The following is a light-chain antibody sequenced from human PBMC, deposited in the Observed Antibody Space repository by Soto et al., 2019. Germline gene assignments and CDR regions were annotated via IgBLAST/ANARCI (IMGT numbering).Light chain of an antibody. CDR2: GAS. CDR3: QQYENWPIT. CDR1: QSVSSN. V-gene: IGKV3-15*01. Sequence: EIVMTQSAATLSVSPGERVTLSFRASQSVSSNSAWYQQKPGQAPRLIIYGASNRATGIPTRFSGSGSGTEFTLTISSLQSEDFAIYYCQQYENWPITFGQGTRLEI. J-gene: IGKJ5*01.